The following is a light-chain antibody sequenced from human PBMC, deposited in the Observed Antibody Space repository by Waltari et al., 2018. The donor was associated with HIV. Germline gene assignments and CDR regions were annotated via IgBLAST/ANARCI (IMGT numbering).Light chain of an antibody. CDR3: CSYAGSSTYVV. V-gene: IGLV2-23*01. CDR1: SSDVGSYTL. J-gene: IGLJ2*01. CDR2: EGS. Sequence: QSALTQPASVSGSPGQSITISCTGTSSDVGSYTLVSWYQQHPGKAPKLMIYEGSKRPSGVYNRCSGSKSGNTASLTISGLQAEDEADYYCCSYAGSSTYVVFGGGTKLTVL.